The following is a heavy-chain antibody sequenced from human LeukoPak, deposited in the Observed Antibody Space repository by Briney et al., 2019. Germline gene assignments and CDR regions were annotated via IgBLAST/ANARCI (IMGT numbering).Heavy chain of an antibody. V-gene: IGHV1-8*03. J-gene: IGHJ4*02. Sequence: ASVKLSCKASGYTFTNYDVNWVRQATGQGLEWMGYMNPNSGNTGYAQKFQGRVTITKNTSIGTAYMELTSLRSDDTAVYYCAREGFDYWGQGTLVTVSS. CDR3: AREGFDY. CDR1: GYTFTNYD. CDR2: MNPNSGNT.